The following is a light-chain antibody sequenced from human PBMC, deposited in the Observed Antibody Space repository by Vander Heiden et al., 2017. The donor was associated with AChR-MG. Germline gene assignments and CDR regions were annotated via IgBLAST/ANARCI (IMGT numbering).Light chain of an antibody. J-gene: IGLJ2*01. CDR1: SSDVGSYNL. Sequence: QSALTQPASVAGSSGQSTTISCTGTSSDVGSYNLVSWYQQHPGKAPKLMIYEVSKRPSGVSNRFSGSKSGNTASLTISGLQAEDEADYYCCSYAGSSTLVVFGGGTKLTVL. V-gene: IGLV2-23*02. CDR3: CSYAGSSTLVV. CDR2: EVS.